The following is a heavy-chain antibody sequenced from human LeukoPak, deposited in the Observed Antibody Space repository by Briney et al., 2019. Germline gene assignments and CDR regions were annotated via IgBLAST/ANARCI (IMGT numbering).Heavy chain of an antibody. J-gene: IGHJ6*03. V-gene: IGHV1-2*06. CDR2: INRNSGGT. Sequence: ASVKVSCKASGYTFTGYYMHWVRQAPGQGLEWMGRINRNSGGTNYAQKFQGRVTMTRDTSISTAYMELSRLRSDDAAVYYCARDLRKSSGIYYYYMDVWGKGTTVTVSS. CDR3: ARDLRKSSGIYYYYMDV. D-gene: IGHD6-19*01. CDR1: GYTFTGYY.